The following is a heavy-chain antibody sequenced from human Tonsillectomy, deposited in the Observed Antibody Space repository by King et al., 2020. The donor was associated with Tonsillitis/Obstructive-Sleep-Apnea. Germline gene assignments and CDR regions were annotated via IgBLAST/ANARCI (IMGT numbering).Heavy chain of an antibody. CDR2: ISWNSGSI. CDR1: GFTFDDYA. D-gene: IGHD3-10*01. Sequence: GQLVQSGGGLVQPGRSLRLSCAASGFTFDDYAMHWVRQAPGKGLEWVSGISWNSGSIGYADSVKGRFTISRDNAKNSLYLQMNSLRAEDTALYYCAKDGVPSTDYYYYYYMDVWGKGTTVTVSS. V-gene: IGHV3-9*01. J-gene: IGHJ6*03. CDR3: AKDGVPSTDYYYYYYMDV.